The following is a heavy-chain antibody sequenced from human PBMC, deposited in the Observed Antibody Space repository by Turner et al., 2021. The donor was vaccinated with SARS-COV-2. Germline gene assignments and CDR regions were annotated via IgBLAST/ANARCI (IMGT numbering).Heavy chain of an antibody. CDR1: GLTFSSYG. Sequence: QVQLVESGGGVVQPGRSLRLSCAASGLTFSSYGMHWVRQGPGKGLEWVAFMWYDGSNRYYADSVKGRFTISRDNSKNTLSLQMNSLRAEDTAVYYCARPIPSYSSGWYGCYFDYWGQGTLVTVSS. CDR3: ARPIPSYSSGWYGCYFDY. V-gene: IGHV3-33*01. J-gene: IGHJ4*02. D-gene: IGHD6-19*01. CDR2: MWYDGSNR.